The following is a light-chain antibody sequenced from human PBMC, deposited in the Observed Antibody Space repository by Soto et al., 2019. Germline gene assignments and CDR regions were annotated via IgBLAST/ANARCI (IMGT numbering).Light chain of an antibody. CDR3: QQYGSSPLIN. CDR2: GAS. V-gene: IGKV3-20*01. CDR1: QSVSSSY. J-gene: IGKJ5*01. Sequence: EIVLTQSPGTLSLSPGERATLSCRASQSVSSSYLAWYQQKPGQAPRLLIYGASSRATGIPDRFSGSGSGTDFTLTFSRLEPEDFAVYYCQQYGSSPLINFGQGTRLEIK.